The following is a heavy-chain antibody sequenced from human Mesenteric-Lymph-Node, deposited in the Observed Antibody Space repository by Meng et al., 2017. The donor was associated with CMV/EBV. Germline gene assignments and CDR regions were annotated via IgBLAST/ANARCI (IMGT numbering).Heavy chain of an antibody. V-gene: IGHV4-59*08. D-gene: IGHD2-2*02. CDR1: GDSISSNY. CDR2: IYYSGST. CDR3: ARGGCSSTSCYRVDAFDI. J-gene: IGHJ3*02. Sequence: GSLRLSCSVSGDSISSNYWSWIRQPPGKGLEWIGYIYYSGSTRYNPSLESRGTISIDTSKNQFSLKLSSVTAADTAVYYCARGGCSSTSCYRVDAFDIWGQGTMVTVSS.